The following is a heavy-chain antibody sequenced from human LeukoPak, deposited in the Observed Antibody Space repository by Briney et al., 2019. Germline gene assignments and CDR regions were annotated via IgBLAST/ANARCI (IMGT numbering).Heavy chain of an antibody. CDR2: INPNSGGT. CDR3: ARGVLRVGATPSHAFDI. CDR1: GYTFTGYY. V-gene: IGHV1-2*04. D-gene: IGHD1-26*01. J-gene: IGHJ3*02. Sequence: ASVKVSCKASGYTFTGYYMHWVRQAPGQGLEWMGWINPNSGGTNYAQKFQGWVTMTRGTSISTAYMELSRLRSDDTAVYYCARGVLRVGATPSHAFDIWGQGTMVTVSS.